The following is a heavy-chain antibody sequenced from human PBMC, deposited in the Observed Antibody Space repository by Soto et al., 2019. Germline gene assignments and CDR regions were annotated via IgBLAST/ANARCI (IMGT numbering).Heavy chain of an antibody. J-gene: IGHJ4*02. CDR3: ARDGRGYCTNGVCYYLDY. CDR2: ISAYNGNT. V-gene: IGHV1-18*01. CDR1: GYTFTSYG. D-gene: IGHD2-8*01. Sequence: QVQLVQSGAEVKKPGASVKVSCKASGYTFTSYGISWVRQAPGQGLEWMGWISAYNGNTNYAQKLQGRVTMTTATSTSTAYMELRSLRSDDTAVYYCARDGRGYCTNGVCYYLDYWGQGTLVTVSS.